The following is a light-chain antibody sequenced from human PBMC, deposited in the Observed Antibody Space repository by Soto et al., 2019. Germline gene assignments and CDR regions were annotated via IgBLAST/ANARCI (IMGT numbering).Light chain of an antibody. CDR2: VGS. CDR3: MQAIQTPIT. J-gene: IGKJ5*01. CDR1: QIRLHINGYNY. Sequence: ILMTQSPLCLPVTPGEPSSISCMSSQIRLHINGYNYLDWYLQKPGQSPQLLIYVGSNRASGVPDRFSGSGSGTDFTLKISRVEAEDVGVYYCMQAIQTPITFGQGTRLEIK. V-gene: IGKV2-28*01.